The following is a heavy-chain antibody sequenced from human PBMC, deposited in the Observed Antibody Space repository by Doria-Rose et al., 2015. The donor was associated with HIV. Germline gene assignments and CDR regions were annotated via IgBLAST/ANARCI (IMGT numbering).Heavy chain of an antibody. D-gene: IGHD7-27*01. J-gene: IGHJ3*02. CDR2: LHPGDSDT. V-gene: IGHV5-51*01. CDR1: GYSLTSYW. CDR3: ASQVWVGWGAENGAFDI. Sequence: EVQLVQSGAEVKKPGESRKISCKGSGYSLTSYWTGWGRQMPGKGLEWMGILHPGDSDTRYSPSLQGQVTISADKSISTAYLQWSSLKASDTAMYYCASQVWVGWGAENGAFDIWGQGTMVTVSS.